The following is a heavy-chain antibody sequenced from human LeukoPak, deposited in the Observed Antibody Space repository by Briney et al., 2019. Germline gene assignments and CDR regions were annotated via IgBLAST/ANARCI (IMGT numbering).Heavy chain of an antibody. J-gene: IGHJ4*02. D-gene: IGHD7-27*01. CDR1: GGSFSGYY. V-gene: IGHV4-34*01. CDR3: ARLGMTDDDY. CDR2: INHSGST. Sequence: SETLSLTCAVYGGSFSGYYWSWIRQPPGKGLEWIGEINHSGSTNYNPSLKSRVTISVDTSKNQFSLKLSSVTAADTAVYYCARLGMTDDDYWGQGTLVTVSS.